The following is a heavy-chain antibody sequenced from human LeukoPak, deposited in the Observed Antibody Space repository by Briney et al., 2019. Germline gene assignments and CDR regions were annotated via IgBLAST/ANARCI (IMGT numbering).Heavy chain of an antibody. J-gene: IGHJ5*02. V-gene: IGHV3-7*01. Sequence: GGSLRLSCVVSGFTFRSYWMSCVRQAPGKGLEWVAHMKLDGSEVYYLDSVKGRFTISSDNAKNSMYLQMNSLRVDDTAVYHCARWARYCGSGSCYSWFDPWGQGTLVTVSS. CDR1: GFTFRSYW. CDR3: ARWARYCGSGSCYSWFDP. D-gene: IGHD2-15*01. CDR2: MKLDGSEV.